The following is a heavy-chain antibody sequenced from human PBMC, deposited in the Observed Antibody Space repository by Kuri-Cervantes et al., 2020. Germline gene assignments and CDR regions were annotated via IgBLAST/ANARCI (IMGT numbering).Heavy chain of an antibody. D-gene: IGHD2-2*02. V-gene: IGHV1-2*02. CDR3: ARDRAPSSTSCYNY. CDR1: GYTFTGYY. Sequence: ASVKVSCKASGYTFTGYYMHWVRQAPGQGLEWMGWINPNSGGTNYAQKFQGRVTMTRDTSISTAYMELSSLRSEDTAVYYCARDRAPSSTSCYNYWGQGTLVTVSS. J-gene: IGHJ4*02. CDR2: INPNSGGT.